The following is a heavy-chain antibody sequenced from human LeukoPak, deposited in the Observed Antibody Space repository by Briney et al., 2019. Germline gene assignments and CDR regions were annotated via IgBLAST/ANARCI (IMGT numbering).Heavy chain of an antibody. D-gene: IGHD5-24*01. CDR2: ISSNDNTI. J-gene: IGHJ6*03. CDR1: GFTFSSYE. CDR3: ARDRWLQSNYYMDV. V-gene: IGHV3-48*03. Sequence: GGSLRLSCAASGFTFSSYEMNWVRQAPGKGLEWVSYISSNDNTIYYAGSVKGRFTISRDNAKNSLYLQMNSLRAEDTAVYYCARDRWLQSNYYMDVWGKGTTVTISS.